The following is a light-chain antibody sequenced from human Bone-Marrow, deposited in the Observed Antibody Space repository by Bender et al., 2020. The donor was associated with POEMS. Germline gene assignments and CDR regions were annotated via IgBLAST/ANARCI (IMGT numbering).Light chain of an antibody. J-gene: IGLJ2*01. Sequence: QSVLTQPPSASGTPGQRVTISCSGSSSNIGTNPVNWYQQLPGTAPKLLIYINNQRPSGVPDRFSGSKSGNTASLTVSGLQPEDEADYYCSSYAGTDILGFFGGGTKLTVL. CDR2: INN. CDR1: SSNIGTNP. V-gene: IGLV1-44*01. CDR3: SSYAGTDILGF.